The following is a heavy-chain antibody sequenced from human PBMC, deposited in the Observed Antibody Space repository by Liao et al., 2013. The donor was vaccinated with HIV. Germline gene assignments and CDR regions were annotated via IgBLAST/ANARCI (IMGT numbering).Heavy chain of an antibody. D-gene: IGHD1-26*01. CDR3: ARRVGATRPWIDY. V-gene: IGHV4-30-2*02. CDR2: IYHFGST. Sequence: QLQLQESGSGLVKPSQTLSLTCAVSGGSISSATYSWSWIRQPPGKGLEWIGYIYHFGSTYYNPSLKSRVTISVDTSKNQFSLKLSSVTAADTAVYYCARRVGATRPWIDYWGQGTLVTVSS. J-gene: IGHJ4*02. CDR1: GGSISSATYS.